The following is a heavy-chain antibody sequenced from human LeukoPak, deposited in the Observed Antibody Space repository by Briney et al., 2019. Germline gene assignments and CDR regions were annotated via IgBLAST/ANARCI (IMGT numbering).Heavy chain of an antibody. CDR1: GGSISSYY. D-gene: IGHD2-15*01. CDR2: IYYSGST. Sequence: KPSETLSLTCTVSGGSISSYYWSWIRQPPGKGLEWIGYIYYSGSTNYNPSLKSRVTISVDTSKNQFSLKLSSVTAADTAVYYCARVGEGYCSGGSCAQVFDPWGQGTLVTVSS. CDR3: ARVGEGYCSGGSCAQVFDP. V-gene: IGHV4-59*01. J-gene: IGHJ5*02.